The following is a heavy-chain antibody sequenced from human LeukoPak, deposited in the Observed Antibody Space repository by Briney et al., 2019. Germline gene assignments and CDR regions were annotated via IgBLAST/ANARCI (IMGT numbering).Heavy chain of an antibody. D-gene: IGHD3-16*02. Sequence: ASVKVSCKASGYTFTSYAMHWVRQAPGQRLEWMGWINARNGNTKYSQKFQGRVTITRDTSASTAYMELSSLRSEDTAVYYCARDSGTLSFDYWGQGTLVTVSS. V-gene: IGHV1-3*01. CDR3: ARDSGTLSFDY. J-gene: IGHJ4*02. CDR2: INARNGNT. CDR1: GYTFTSYA.